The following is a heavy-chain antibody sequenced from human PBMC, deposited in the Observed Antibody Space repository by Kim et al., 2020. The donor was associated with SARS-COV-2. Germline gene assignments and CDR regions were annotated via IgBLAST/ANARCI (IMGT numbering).Heavy chain of an antibody. V-gene: IGHV3-30*18. J-gene: IGHJ4*02. Sequence: GGSLRLSCAASGFTFSSYGMHWVRQAPGKGLEWVAVISYDGSNKYYADSVKGRFTISRDNSKNTLYLQMNSLRAEDTAVYYCAKDRQNRLGYYDSSGLIDYWGQGTLVTVSS. CDR3: AKDRQNRLGYYDSSGLIDY. CDR1: GFTFSSYG. D-gene: IGHD3-22*01. CDR2: ISYDGSNK.